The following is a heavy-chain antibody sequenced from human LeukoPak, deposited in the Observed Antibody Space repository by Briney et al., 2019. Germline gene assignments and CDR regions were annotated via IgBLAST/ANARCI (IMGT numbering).Heavy chain of an antibody. CDR1: GFTFGNYA. Sequence: PGGSLRLSCEASGFTFGNYAMSWVRQAPGKGLEWVSAISGSGGSTYYADSVKGRFTISRDNSKNTLYLQMNSLRAEDTAVYYCAKDQSYYRYYFDYWGQGTLVTVSS. V-gene: IGHV3-23*01. CDR3: AKDQSYYRYYFDY. J-gene: IGHJ4*02. D-gene: IGHD1-26*01. CDR2: ISGSGGST.